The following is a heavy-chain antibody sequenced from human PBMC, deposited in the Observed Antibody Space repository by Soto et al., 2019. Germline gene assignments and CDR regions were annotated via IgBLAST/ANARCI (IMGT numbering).Heavy chain of an antibody. CDR3: ARDGGSSGLGY. D-gene: IGHD6-6*01. CDR2: IIPILGIA. Sequence: QVQLGQSGAEVKKPGSSVKVSCKASGGTFSSYTISWVRQAPGQGLEWMGRIIPILGIANYAQKFQGRVTITADKSTSTAYRELSSLRSEDTAVYYCARDGGSSGLGYWGKGTLVTVSS. V-gene: IGHV1-69*08. CDR1: GGTFSSYT. J-gene: IGHJ4*02.